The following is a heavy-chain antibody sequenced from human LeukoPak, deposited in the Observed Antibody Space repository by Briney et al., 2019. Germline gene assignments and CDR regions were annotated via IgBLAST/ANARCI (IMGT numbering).Heavy chain of an antibody. V-gene: IGHV4-4*07. D-gene: IGHD5-18*01. CDR1: GGSISSYY. J-gene: IGHJ4*02. CDR2: IYTSGST. CDR3: ARDLGGYNYGYSLDY. Sequence: TSETLSLTCTVSGGSISSYYWSWIRQPAGKGLEWIGRIYTSGSTSYNSSLKSRVTMSVDTSKNQFSLKLSSVTAADTAVYYCARDLGGYNYGYSLDYWGQGTLVSVSS.